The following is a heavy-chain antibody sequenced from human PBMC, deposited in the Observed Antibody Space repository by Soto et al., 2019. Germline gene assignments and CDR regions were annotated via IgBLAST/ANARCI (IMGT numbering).Heavy chain of an antibody. CDR3: AKSPVNNGYYSVDY. J-gene: IGHJ4*02. CDR2: ISGSGSTI. Sequence: EVQLLESGGGLLQPGGSLRLSCAASGFMLNNYAMNWVRQAPGKGLEWVSSISGSGSTINYADSVRGRFTISRDTSKSTLYLQMDTLRAEDTAVYYCAKSPVNNGYYSVDYWGQGTLVTVSS. D-gene: IGHD3-3*01. V-gene: IGHV3-23*01. CDR1: GFMLNNYA.